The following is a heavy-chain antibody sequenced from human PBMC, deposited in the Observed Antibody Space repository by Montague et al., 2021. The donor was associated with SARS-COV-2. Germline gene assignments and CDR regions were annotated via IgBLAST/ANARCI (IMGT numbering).Heavy chain of an antibody. J-gene: IGHJ4*02. Sequence: ETLSLTCTVSGGSISSSTYYWGWIRQPPGKGLEWIGNIYYSGAISYTPSLSSRVTISVDTSKNQFSLKLRSVTAADTAVYFCAGVGRKQNYYFDYWGQGALVTVSS. V-gene: IGHV4-39*01. D-gene: IGHD1-14*01. CDR2: IYYSGAI. CDR1: GGSISSSTYY. CDR3: AGVGRKQNYYFDY.